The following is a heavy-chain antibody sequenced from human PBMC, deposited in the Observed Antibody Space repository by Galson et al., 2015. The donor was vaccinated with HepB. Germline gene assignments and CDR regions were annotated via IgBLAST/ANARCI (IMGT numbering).Heavy chain of an antibody. CDR3: AATYFYDSSGYYPLVEYYFYGMDV. CDR2: VSYSGNT. CDR1: GGSIDSSNYY. V-gene: IGHV4-39*02. Sequence: SETLSLTCTVSGGSIDSSNYYWGWIRQPPGKGLEWIGSVSYSGNTYYNPSLKSRVSISIDTSESRFSLKLNSVTAANPAVYYCAATYFYDSSGYYPLVEYYFYGMDVWGLGTTVTVSS. D-gene: IGHD3-22*01. J-gene: IGHJ6*02.